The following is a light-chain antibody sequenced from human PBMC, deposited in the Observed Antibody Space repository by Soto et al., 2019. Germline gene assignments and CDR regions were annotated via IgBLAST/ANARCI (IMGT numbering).Light chain of an antibody. CDR2: GDN. V-gene: IGLV2-8*01. Sequence: QSALTQPPSASGSPGQSVTISCTGTSSDVGGYNYVSWYQQHPGKAPKLIIYGDNKRPSGISSRFSGSKSGDTASLTISGLQAEDEGHYYCCSFAHNPVFGGGTKVTVL. CDR3: CSFAHNPV. J-gene: IGLJ1*01. CDR1: SSDVGGYNY.